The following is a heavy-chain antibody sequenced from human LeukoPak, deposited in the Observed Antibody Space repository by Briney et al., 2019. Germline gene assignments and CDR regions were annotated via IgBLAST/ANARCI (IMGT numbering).Heavy chain of an antibody. V-gene: IGHV5-51*01. CDR3: ARQSLSVTTLDY. J-gene: IGHJ4*02. D-gene: IGHD4-17*01. CDR2: IYPGDSDT. Sequence: GESLEISCKASGYNFTASWIGWVRQVPGKGLEWMGIIYPGDSDTRYSPSFQGQVTISVDKSITTAYLQWSSLKASDTAIYYCARQSLSVTTLDYWGQGTQVTVSS. CDR1: GYNFTASW.